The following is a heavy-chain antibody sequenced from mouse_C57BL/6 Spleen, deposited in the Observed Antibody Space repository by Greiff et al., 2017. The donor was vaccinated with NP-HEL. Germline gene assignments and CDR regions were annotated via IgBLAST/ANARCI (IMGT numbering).Heavy chain of an antibody. Sequence: VQLKESGGGLVKPGGSLKLSCAASGFTFSSYAMSWVRQTPEKRLEWVATLSDGGSYTYYPDNVKGRFTISRDNAKNNLYLQMSHLKSEDTAMYYCARDGGNYAMDYWGQGTSVTVSS. CDR2: LSDGGSYT. V-gene: IGHV5-4*01. J-gene: IGHJ4*01. CDR3: ARDGGNYAMDY. CDR1: GFTFSSYA.